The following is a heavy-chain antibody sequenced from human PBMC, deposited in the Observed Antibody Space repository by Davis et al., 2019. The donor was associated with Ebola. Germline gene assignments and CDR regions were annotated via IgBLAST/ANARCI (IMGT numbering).Heavy chain of an antibody. CDR1: GYSFTTYG. CDR3: ARTSIVGTTTTASDI. D-gene: IGHD1-26*01. V-gene: IGHV1-18*01. Sequence: AASVKVSCKASGYSFTTYGISWVRQAPGQGLEWMGWISGYNGNTNYAQKFQGRVTMTTETSTSTAYMELRGLRSDDTAVYYCARTSIVGTTTTASDIWGQGTMVTVSS. CDR2: ISGYNGNT. J-gene: IGHJ3*02.